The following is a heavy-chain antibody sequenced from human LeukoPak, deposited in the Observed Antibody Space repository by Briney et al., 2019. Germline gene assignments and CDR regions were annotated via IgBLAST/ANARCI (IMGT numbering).Heavy chain of an antibody. CDR3: ASNYPYYYGSIDY. J-gene: IGHJ4*02. CDR1: GGTFYTYA. CDR2: IIPIFGTA. V-gene: IGHV1-69*13. Sequence: GASVKVSCKASGGTFYTYAINWVRQAPGQGLEWMGGIIPIFGTANYAQKFQGRVTITADESTSTVYMELSSLRSKDTAVFYCASNYPYYYGSIDYWGQGTLVTVSS. D-gene: IGHD3-10*01.